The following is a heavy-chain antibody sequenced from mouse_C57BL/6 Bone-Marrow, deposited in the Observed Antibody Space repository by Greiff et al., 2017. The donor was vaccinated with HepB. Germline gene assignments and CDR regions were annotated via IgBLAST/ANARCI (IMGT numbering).Heavy chain of an antibody. D-gene: IGHD1-1*01. Sequence: QVQLQQSGPGLVAPSQSLSITCTVSGFSFTSYAISWVRQPPGKGLEWLGVIWTGGGTNYNSALKSRLSISKDNPKSQVFLKMNSLQTDDTARYYCARIYYYGSPWYFDVWGTGTTVTVSS. CDR2: IWTGGGT. CDR1: GFSFTSYA. CDR3: ARIYYYGSPWYFDV. V-gene: IGHV2-9-1*01. J-gene: IGHJ1*03.